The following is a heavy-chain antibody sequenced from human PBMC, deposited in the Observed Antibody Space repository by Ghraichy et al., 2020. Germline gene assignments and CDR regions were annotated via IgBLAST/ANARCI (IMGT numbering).Heavy chain of an antibody. V-gene: IGHV3-9*01. CDR2: ISRNSVSI. CDR3: AKGSSTVTTWHDAFDI. J-gene: IGHJ3*02. Sequence: GGSLRLSCAASGFTFDDYAMHWVRQAPGKGLEWVSGISRNSVSIDYADSVKGRFTISRDNAKNSLYLHMNSLRPEDTALYYCAKGSSTVTTWHDAFDIWGQGTMVTVSS. D-gene: IGHD4-17*01. CDR1: GFTFDDYA.